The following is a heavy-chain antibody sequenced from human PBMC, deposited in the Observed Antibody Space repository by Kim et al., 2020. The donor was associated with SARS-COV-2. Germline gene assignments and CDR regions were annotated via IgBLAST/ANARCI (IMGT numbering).Heavy chain of an antibody. V-gene: IGHV1-3*01. D-gene: IGHD3-10*01. CDR2: IIVDSDNT. CDR1: GYTFTKNA. Sequence: ASVKVSCKASGYTFTKNAMHWVRQAPGQRLEWMGWIIVDSDNTKYSQNFHGRVTITRDTSASTVYMELSSLRSEDAAVYYCALTTYYYGSGSQGGFDYWGQGTLVTVSS. CDR3: ALTTYYYGSGSQGGFDY. J-gene: IGHJ4*02.